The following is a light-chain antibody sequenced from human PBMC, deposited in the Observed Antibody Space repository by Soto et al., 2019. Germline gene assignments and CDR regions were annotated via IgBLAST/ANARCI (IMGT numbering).Light chain of an antibody. J-gene: IGKJ1*01. Sequence: IQMTQSPSSLSASVGDRVTITCRASQGIRNDLGWYQQKPGKAPKLLIYAASSLQSGVPSRVSGSGFGTDFTLTISSLQPEDFATYYCQQSYSTLWTFGQGTKVDIK. CDR3: QQSYSTLWT. CDR1: QGIRND. CDR2: AAS. V-gene: IGKV1-39*01.